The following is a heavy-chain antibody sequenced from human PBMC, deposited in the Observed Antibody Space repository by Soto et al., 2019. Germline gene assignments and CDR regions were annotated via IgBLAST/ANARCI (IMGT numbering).Heavy chain of an antibody. Sequence: QVHLQESGPGLVKPSQTLSLTCTVSGGFVNSVNNYWSWIRQPPGKGLEWLGYIFYTGSTYYNPSIRSRNTQSIDTSKERFSLKLTSVPAADAAVYYCARVPFSSFGVADPPVGWFDPWGQGTLVTVSS. CDR1: GGFVNSVNNY. CDR2: IFYTGST. D-gene: IGHD3-3*01. V-gene: IGHV4-30-4*01. J-gene: IGHJ5*02. CDR3: ARVPFSSFGVADPPVGWFDP.